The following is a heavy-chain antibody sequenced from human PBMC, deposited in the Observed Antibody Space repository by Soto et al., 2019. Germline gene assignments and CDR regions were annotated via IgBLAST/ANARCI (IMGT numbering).Heavy chain of an antibody. CDR1: GFTFSSYG. V-gene: IGHV3-30*18. D-gene: IGHD1-1*01. Sequence: QVQLVESGGGVVQPGGSLRLSCAASGFTFSSYGMHWCRQAPGKGLEGVAVVASDGSVTYYGDSVKRRFTISRDNSQNTLYLPKASLGSEDTAVYYCAKERGTTKERCLDYWGQGTLVTVSS. J-gene: IGHJ4*02. CDR3: AKERGTTKERCLDY. CDR2: VASDGSVT.